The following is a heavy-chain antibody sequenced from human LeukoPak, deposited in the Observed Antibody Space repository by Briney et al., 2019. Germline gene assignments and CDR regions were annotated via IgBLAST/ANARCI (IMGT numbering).Heavy chain of an antibody. V-gene: IGHV1-46*01. CDR3: ARDQEAFDY. J-gene: IGHJ4*02. Sequence: ASVTVSCKASGYSFTSNYIHWVRQALGQGLEWMGMIYPRDGSTSYAQKFQGRVTVTRDTSTSTVHMELSGLRSEDTAVYYCARDQEAFDYWGQGTLVTVSS. CDR1: GYSFTSNY. CDR2: IYPRDGST.